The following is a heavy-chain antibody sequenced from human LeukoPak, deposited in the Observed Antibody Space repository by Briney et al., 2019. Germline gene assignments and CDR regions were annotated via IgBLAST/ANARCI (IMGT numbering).Heavy chain of an antibody. Sequence: GGSLRLSCAASGFRFSSFGMHWVRQAPGKGLEWVALIGHDGGNEFEGESVKGRFTISRDNSMNMVYLQMNSLRVDDTAVYFCARGAKELDSWGQGTLVTVSS. CDR1: GFRFSSFG. V-gene: IGHV3-33*03. D-gene: IGHD4/OR15-4a*01. CDR2: IGHDGGNE. J-gene: IGHJ4*02. CDR3: ARGAKELDS.